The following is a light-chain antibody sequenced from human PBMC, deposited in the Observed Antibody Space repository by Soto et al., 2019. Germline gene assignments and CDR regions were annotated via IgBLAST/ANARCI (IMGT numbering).Light chain of an antibody. CDR2: EGS. CDR3: CFDAGSRTYPVV. J-gene: IGLJ2*01. V-gene: IGLV2-23*01. CDR1: RSDVGGYNI. Sequence: QSALTQPASVSGSPGQSITISCTGTRSDVGGYNIVSWYQQHPGKAPKLMIYEGSKRSSGVSNRFSDSKSGNTDSPTISCLPAEDEADYYCCFDAGSRTYPVVFGRGTKLTV.